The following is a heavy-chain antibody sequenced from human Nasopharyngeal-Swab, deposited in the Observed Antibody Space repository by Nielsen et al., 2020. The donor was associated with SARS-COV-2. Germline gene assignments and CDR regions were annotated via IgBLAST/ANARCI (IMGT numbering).Heavy chain of an antibody. J-gene: IGHJ4*02. CDR3: AQGNYFDY. V-gene: IGHV3-48*01. Sequence: GGSLRLSCAASGFNFNSYRMNWVRQAPGKRLEWVSNISSSSSSIYYADSVKGRFTISRDNAKNSLYLQMNSLRAEDTAVYYCAQGNYFDYWGQGTLVTVSS. CDR2: ISSSSSSI. CDR1: GFNFNSYR.